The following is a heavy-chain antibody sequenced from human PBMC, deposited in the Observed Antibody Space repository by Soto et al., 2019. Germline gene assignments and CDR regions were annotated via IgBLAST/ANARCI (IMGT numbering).Heavy chain of an antibody. J-gene: IGHJ6*02. CDR1: GGSISSSSYY. D-gene: IGHD3-10*01. Sequence: PSETLSLTCTVSGGSISSSSYYWGWIRQPPGKGLEWIGSIYDSGSTYYNPSLKSRVTVSVDTSKNQFSLKLSSVTAADTAVYYCARDLNYYGSGSYSSRVGYGMDVWGQGTTVTVSS. CDR2: IYDSGST. CDR3: ARDLNYYGSGSYSSRVGYGMDV. V-gene: IGHV4-39*07.